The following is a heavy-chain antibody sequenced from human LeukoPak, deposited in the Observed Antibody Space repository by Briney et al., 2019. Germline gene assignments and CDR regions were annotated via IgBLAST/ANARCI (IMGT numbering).Heavy chain of an antibody. CDR3: ARDPDLRDGYNFYGMDV. V-gene: IGHV3-33*01. CDR2: IWYDGGNK. J-gene: IGHJ6*02. CDR1: GFTFSSYG. Sequence: PGGSLRLSCAASGFTFSSYGMHWVRQAPGKGLEWVAVIWYDGGNKYYADSVKGRFTISRDNSKNTLYLQMNSLRAEDTAVYYCARDPDLRDGYNFYGMDVWGQGTTVTVSS.